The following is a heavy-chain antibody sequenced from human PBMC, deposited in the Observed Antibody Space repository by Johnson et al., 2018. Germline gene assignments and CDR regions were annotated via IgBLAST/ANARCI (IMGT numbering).Heavy chain of an antibody. J-gene: IGHJ6*03. CDR2: ISYDGSNK. Sequence: QVQLVQSGGGVVQPGRSLRLSCAASGFTFSSYGMHWVRQAPGKGLEWVAVISYDGSNKYYADSVKGRFTISRDNSKNTLYLQMNSLRAEDTAVYYCASRHYGDYYYYMDVWGKGTTVTVSS. CDR1: GFTFSSYG. CDR3: ASRHYGDYYYYMDV. D-gene: IGHD4-17*01. V-gene: IGHV3-30*03.